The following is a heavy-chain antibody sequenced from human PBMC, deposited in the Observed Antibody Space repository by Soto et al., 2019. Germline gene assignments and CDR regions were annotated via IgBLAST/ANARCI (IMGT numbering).Heavy chain of an antibody. CDR2: IYYSGST. V-gene: IGHV4-39*01. J-gene: IGHJ4*02. CDR1: GGSISSSSYY. CDR3: ARRGAYYDFWSGYPFDY. D-gene: IGHD3-3*01. Sequence: QLQLQESGPGLVKPSETLSLTCTVSGGSISSSSYYWGWIRQPPGKGLEWIGSIYYSGSTYYNPSLKRRVPISVDTAKNQCALKLSSVTAADTAVYYCARRGAYYDFWSGYPFDYWGQGTLVTVSS.